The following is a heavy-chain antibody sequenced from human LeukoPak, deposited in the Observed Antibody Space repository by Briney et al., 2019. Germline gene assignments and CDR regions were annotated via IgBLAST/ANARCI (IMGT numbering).Heavy chain of an antibody. CDR1: GGSISSYY. CDR3: ARRGGSYDY. Sequence: SETLSLTCTVSGGSISSYYWSWIRQPPGKGLEWIGYIYYSGSTNYNPSLKSRVTISVDTSKNQFSLKLSSVSAADTAVYYCARRGGSYDYWGQGTLVTVSS. CDR2: IYYSGST. J-gene: IGHJ4*02. V-gene: IGHV4-59*01. D-gene: IGHD2-15*01.